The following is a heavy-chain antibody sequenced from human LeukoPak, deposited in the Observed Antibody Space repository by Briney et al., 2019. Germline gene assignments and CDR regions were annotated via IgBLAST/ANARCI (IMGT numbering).Heavy chain of an antibody. D-gene: IGHD6-19*01. V-gene: IGHV4-39*07. CDR3: ARGAAVALAAFDI. CDR1: GGSFSSHTYN. Sequence: SETLSLTCTVSGGSFSSHTYNWGWIRQPPGKGLEWIGVVWHSGSTHYNPSLSDRVTISVDTSKTVFSLELKSVTAADTAVYYCARGAAVALAAFDIWGQGTMVTVSS. CDR2: VWHSGST. J-gene: IGHJ3*02.